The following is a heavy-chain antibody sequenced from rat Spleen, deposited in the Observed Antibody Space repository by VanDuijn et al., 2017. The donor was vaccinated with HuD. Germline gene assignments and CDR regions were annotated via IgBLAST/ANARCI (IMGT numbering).Heavy chain of an antibody. CDR2: ITYSGTT. D-gene: IGHD1-1*01. J-gene: IGHJ2*01. Sequence: EVQLQESGPGLVKPSQSLSLTCSVTGYSITSNYWGWIRNFPGNKMEWIGHITYSGTTSYNPSLKSRISITRDPSKNQFFLQVNSVTTEDTATYYCARSGYYSGDNYFDYWGQGVMVTVSS. CDR3: ARSGYYSGDNYFDY. CDR1: GYSITSNY. V-gene: IGHV3-1*01.